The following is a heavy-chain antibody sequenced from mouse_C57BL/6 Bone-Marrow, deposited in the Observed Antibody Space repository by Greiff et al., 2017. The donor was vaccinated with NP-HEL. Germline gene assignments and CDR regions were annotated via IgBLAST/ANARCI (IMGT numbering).Heavy chain of an antibody. V-gene: IGHV3-6*01. CDR2: ISYDGSN. Sequence: EVKLVESGPGLVKPSQSLSLTCSVTGYSITSGYYWNWIRQFPGNILEWMGYISYDGSNNYNPSLKNRISITRDTSKYQSFMKLTSVPTEDTATYYCARRALRYYYAMYYWGQGTSVTVSS. CDR1: GYSITSGYY. CDR3: ARRALRYYYAMYY. D-gene: IGHD3-3*01. J-gene: IGHJ4*01.